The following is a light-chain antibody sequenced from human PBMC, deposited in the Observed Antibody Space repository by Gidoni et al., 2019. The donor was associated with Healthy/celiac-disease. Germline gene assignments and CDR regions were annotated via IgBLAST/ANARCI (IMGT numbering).Light chain of an antibody. CDR1: QSISSW. V-gene: IGKV1-5*03. J-gene: IGKJ2*01. CDR3: QQYNSFPYT. Sequence: DIQMTQSPSTLSASVGDRVTITCRASQSISSWLAWYQQKPGKAPKLLIYKASSLESGVPSRFSGSGSGTEFTLTISSLQPDDFATYYCQQYNSFPYTFGQGTKLEIK. CDR2: KAS.